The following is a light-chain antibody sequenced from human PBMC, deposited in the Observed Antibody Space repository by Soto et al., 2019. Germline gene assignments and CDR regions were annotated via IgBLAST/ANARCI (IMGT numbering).Light chain of an antibody. CDR1: QSVTSN. J-gene: IGKJ1*01. V-gene: IGKV3-15*01. CDR2: GAS. CDR3: QQGSTWPT. Sequence: EIVMTQSPATLSVSPGERATLSCWASQSVTSNLAWYQQKPGQAPRLLIYGASTRATGIPARFSGSGSGTEFTLTISSLEPEDFAVYYCQQGSTWPTFGQGTKVDIK.